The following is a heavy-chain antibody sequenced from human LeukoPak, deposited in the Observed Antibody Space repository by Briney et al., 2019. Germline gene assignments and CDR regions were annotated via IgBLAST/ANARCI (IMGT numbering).Heavy chain of an antibody. V-gene: IGHV3-66*01. J-gene: IGHJ4*02. D-gene: IGHD3-10*01. CDR3: ARGPGSGSYLSY. CDR2: IYSGGST. Sequence: GGSLRLSCAASGFTVSSNYMSWVRQAPGKGLEWVLVIYSGGSTYYADSVKGRFTISRDNSENTLYLQMNSLRVEDTAVYYCARGPGSGSYLSYWGQGTLVTVSS. CDR1: GFTVSSNY.